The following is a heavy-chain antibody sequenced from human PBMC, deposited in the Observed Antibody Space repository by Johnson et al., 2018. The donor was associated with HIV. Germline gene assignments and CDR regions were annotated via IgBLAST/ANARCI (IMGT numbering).Heavy chain of an antibody. CDR2: ISSSGAGI. CDR3: GRGGRVVMEDVFGI. J-gene: IGHJ3*02. CDR1: GFKFSDFY. D-gene: IGHD3-3*01. Sequence: QVQLVESGGGLVKPGGSLRLSCAVSGFKFSDFYMTWIRQVPGKGLECVAYISSSGAGIYYADSVRGRFTISRDNAKNSLFLQMNSLSAEDTAIYYCGRGGRVVMEDVFGIWGQGTMVTVSS. V-gene: IGHV3-11*04.